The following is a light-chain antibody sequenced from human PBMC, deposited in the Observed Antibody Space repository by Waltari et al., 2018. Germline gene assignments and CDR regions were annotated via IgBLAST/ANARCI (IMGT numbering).Light chain of an antibody. V-gene: IGLV3-21*01. Sequence: SYVLTQPPSVSVAPGETARITCGGNNIGTKSVHWYRQKPGQAPVLVISDDSDRHSGSPERFSGPNAGDTATLTISRVEAGDEADYYCKVWDDKNEPGLFGTGTEVTV. CDR2: DDS. J-gene: IGLJ1*01. CDR1: NIGTKS. CDR3: KVWDDKNEPGL.